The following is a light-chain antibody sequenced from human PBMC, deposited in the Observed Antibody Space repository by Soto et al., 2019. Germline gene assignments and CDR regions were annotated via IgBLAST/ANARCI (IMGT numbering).Light chain of an antibody. V-gene: IGLV2-14*01. CDR2: DVS. CDR3: SSYTSSSTYVV. CDR1: SSDVGGYNY. J-gene: IGLJ2*01. Sequence: QSALTQPASVSGSPGQSITISCTGTSSDVGGYNYVSWYQQHPGKAPKLMIYDVSNRPSGVSNRFSGFKSGNTASLTISGLQAEDEADYYCSSYTSSSTYVVFGGGIKLTVL.